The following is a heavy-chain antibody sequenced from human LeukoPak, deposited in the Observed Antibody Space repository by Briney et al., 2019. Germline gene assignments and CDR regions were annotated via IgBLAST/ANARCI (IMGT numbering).Heavy chain of an antibody. Sequence: GGSLRLSCAASGFTFSDYYMSWVRQAPGKGLEWVSAISGSGGSTYYADSVKGRFTISRDNSKNTLYLQMNSLRAEDTAVYYCAREGAGSYSRGFDYWDQGTLVTVSS. J-gene: IGHJ4*02. V-gene: IGHV3-23*01. CDR3: AREGAGSYSRGFDY. CDR2: ISGSGGST. CDR1: GFTFSDYY. D-gene: IGHD1-26*01.